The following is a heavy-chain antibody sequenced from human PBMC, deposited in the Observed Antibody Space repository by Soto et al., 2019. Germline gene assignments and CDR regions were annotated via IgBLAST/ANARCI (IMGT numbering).Heavy chain of an antibody. CDR1: GFTFNTYN. J-gene: IGHJ6*02. D-gene: IGHD3-10*01. Sequence: GGSLRLSCAASGFTFNTYNMNWVRQAPGKGLEWVSYITASSSTIYYADSVKGRFTISRDTAKDSLYLQMNSLRAEDTAVYYCARSGVRGVITYYYYGMDVWGQGTTVTVSS. CDR3: ARSGVRGVITYYYYGMDV. V-gene: IGHV3-48*01. CDR2: ITASSSTI.